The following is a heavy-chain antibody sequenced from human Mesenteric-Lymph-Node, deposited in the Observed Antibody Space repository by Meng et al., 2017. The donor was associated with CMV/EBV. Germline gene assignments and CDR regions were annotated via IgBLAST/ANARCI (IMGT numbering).Heavy chain of an antibody. J-gene: IGHJ4*02. CDR1: AFTFSTYG. V-gene: IGHV3-23*01. D-gene: IGHD2/OR15-2a*01. Sequence: GESLKISCEASAFTFSTYGMHWVRQAPGKGLEWVSIIGNSGGGTYYIDSVKGRFTISRDNSKNTLYLQMNSLRVEDTAIYYCAKVTFGPPDYWGQGTLVTVSS. CDR3: AKVTFGPPDY. CDR2: IGNSGGGT.